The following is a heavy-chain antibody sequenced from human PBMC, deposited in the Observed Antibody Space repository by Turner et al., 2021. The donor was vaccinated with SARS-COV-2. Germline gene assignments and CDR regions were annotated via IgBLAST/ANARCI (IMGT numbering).Heavy chain of an antibody. D-gene: IGHD3-10*01. V-gene: IGHV4-39*01. CDR2: IYYSGST. J-gene: IGHJ4*02. CDR3: ARARGAPHLYYFDY. Sequence: QLQLQECAPGLVKPSELLPPPSISAGCPISSSSYYWGWIRQPPGKGLELIGSIYYSGSTYYNPSLKSRVTISVDTSKNQFSLKLSSVTAADTAVYYWARARGAPHLYYFDYWGQGTLVTVSS. CDR1: GCPISSSSYY.